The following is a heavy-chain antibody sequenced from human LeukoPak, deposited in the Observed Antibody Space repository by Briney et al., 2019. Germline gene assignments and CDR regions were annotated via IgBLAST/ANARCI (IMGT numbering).Heavy chain of an antibody. CDR3: ARVRTVTNYYYYYMDV. Sequence: GGSLRLSCAASGFTFSTYSMTWVRQAPGKGLEWVSSITSSSYIYYADSVKGRFTISRDNAKNSLYLQMNSLRGEDTAVYYCARVRTVTNYYYYYMDVWGKGTTVTVSS. V-gene: IGHV3-21*01. CDR1: GFTFSTYS. CDR2: ITSSSYI. J-gene: IGHJ6*03. D-gene: IGHD4-17*01.